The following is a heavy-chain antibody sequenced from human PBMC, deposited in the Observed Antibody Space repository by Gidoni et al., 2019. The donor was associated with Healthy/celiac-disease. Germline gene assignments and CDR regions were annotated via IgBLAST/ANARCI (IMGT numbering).Heavy chain of an antibody. CDR3: ARDGSYSGYALPDY. Sequence: QVQLQGSGPGLVKPSQTLSLTCTVSGGYISSGGYYWSWIRQHPGKGLAWIGYIYYSGSTYYNPSLKSRVTISVDTSKNQFSLKLSSVTAADTAVYYFARDGSYSGYALPDYWGQGTLVTVSS. V-gene: IGHV4-31*03. D-gene: IGHD5-12*01. CDR1: GGYISSGGYY. J-gene: IGHJ4*02. CDR2: IYYSGST.